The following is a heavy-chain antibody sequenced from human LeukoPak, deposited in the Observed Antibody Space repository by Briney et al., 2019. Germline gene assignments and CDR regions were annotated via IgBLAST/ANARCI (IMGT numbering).Heavy chain of an antibody. D-gene: IGHD1-26*01. Sequence: TSETLSLTCTVSGGSISSYYWSWIRQPPGKGLEWIGYIYYSGSTNYNPSLKSRVTISVDTSKNQFSLKLSSVTAADTAVYYCAGVGATGPFDYWGQGTLATVSS. CDR2: IYYSGST. V-gene: IGHV4-59*01. CDR3: AGVGATGPFDY. J-gene: IGHJ4*02. CDR1: GGSISSYY.